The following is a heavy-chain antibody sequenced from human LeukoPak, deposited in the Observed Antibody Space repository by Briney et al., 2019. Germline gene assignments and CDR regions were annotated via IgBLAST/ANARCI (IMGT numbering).Heavy chain of an antibody. CDR1: GGSFSGYY. Sequence: SETLSLTCAVYGGSFSGYYWSWIRQPPGKGLEWIGGINHSGSTNYNPSLKSRVTISVDTSKNQFSLKLSSVTAADTAVYYCAREGKQWLVRGWFDPWGQGTLVTVSS. J-gene: IGHJ5*02. V-gene: IGHV4-34*01. D-gene: IGHD6-19*01. CDR2: INHSGST. CDR3: AREGKQWLVRGWFDP.